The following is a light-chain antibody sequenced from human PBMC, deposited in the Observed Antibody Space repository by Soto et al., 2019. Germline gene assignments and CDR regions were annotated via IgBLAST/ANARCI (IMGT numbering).Light chain of an antibody. CDR1: QDISNS. Sequence: DIQMTQSPSSLSASVGDRVTITCRASQDISNSVNWYQQKPGKAPKLLIYDASNLDTGVPSRFSGGGSGTEFTFTISSLQPEDIATYYCQQHNGLPQFGPGTIVDVK. CDR3: QQHNGLPQ. J-gene: IGKJ3*01. CDR2: DAS. V-gene: IGKV1-33*01.